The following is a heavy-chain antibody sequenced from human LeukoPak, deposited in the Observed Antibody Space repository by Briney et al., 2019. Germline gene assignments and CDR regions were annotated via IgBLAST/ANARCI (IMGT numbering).Heavy chain of an antibody. CDR3: TKDVQVGPTRGFFDF. CDR1: GFTFSSYT. J-gene: IGHJ4*03. CDR2: ISATGFTT. Sequence: GGSLRLSCAASGFTFSSYTWGWVRQAPGKGREWFSVISATGFTTFHTDSVKGRFTISRDNSKSMLYPQMDGLRAEDTAIYFCTKDVQVGPTRGFFDFWGQGTLVTVSS. D-gene: IGHD1-26*01. V-gene: IGHV3-23*01.